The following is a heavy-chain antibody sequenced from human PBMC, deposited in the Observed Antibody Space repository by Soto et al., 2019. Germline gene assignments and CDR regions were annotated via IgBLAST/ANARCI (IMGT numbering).Heavy chain of an antibody. CDR2: IYPGDSDT. CDR3: ARHRVDTATTGIDY. J-gene: IGHJ4*02. Sequence: GESLKISCKGSGHIFSNYWIGWVRQMPGKGLEWMGIIYPGDSDTRYSPSFQGQVTITVDKSISTAYLQWSSLKASDTAMYYCARHRVDTATTGIDYWGQGTLVTVSS. CDR1: GHIFSNYW. D-gene: IGHD5-18*01. V-gene: IGHV5-51*01.